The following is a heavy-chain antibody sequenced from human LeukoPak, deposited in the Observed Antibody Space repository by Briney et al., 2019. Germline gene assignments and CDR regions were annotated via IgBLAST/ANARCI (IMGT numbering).Heavy chain of an antibody. CDR1: GFTFSSYA. CDR3: VKDSYYYDNSGYYYVKDH. J-gene: IGHJ4*02. V-gene: IGHV3-23*01. CDR2: ISGSGGTT. D-gene: IGHD3-22*01. Sequence: GGSLRLSCAASGFTFSSYAMNWVRQAPGKGLEWVSGISGSGGTTYYADSVQGRFTISRDNSKNTLYVQMHSLRADDTAIYYCVKDSYYYDNSGYYYVKDHWGQGTLVTVSS.